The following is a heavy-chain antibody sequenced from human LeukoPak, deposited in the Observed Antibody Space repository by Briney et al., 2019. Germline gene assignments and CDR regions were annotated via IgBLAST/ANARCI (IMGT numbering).Heavy chain of an antibody. CDR2: IYYSGST. V-gene: IGHV4-59*08. CDR1: GGSISSYY. Sequence: PSETLSLTCTVSGGSISSYYWSWIRQPPGKGLEWIGYIYYSGSTNYNPPLKSRVTISVDTSKNQFSLKLSSVTAADTALYYCARGTRIFDYWGQGTLVTVSS. CDR3: ARGTRIFDY. D-gene: IGHD1-1*01. J-gene: IGHJ4*02.